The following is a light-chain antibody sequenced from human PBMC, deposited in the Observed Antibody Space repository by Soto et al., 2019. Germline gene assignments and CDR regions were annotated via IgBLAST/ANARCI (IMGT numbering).Light chain of an antibody. V-gene: IGKV1-8*01. CDR1: QGISSH. J-gene: IGKJ4*01. CDR3: QQYFSYPLT. Sequence: AIRMTQSPSSFSASTGDRVTITCRARQGISSHLAWYQVKPGKAPRLLLYTASYLESGVPSRFSGSRSRTDFTLTISYLQSEDCAVYYCQQYFSYPLTFGGGTKVEIK. CDR2: TAS.